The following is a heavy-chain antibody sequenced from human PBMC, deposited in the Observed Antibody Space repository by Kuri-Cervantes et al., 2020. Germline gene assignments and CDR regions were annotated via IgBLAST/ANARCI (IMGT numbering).Heavy chain of an antibody. CDR1: GGTFSSYA. D-gene: IGHD1-26*01. CDR2: IIPIFGTA. CDR3: ARDTGSGSYYHYYYYMDV. Sequence: SVKVSCKASGGTFSSYAISWVRQAPGQGLEWMGGIIPIFGTAKYAQKFQGRVTITTDESTSRAYMELSSLRSEDTAMYYCARDTGSGSYYHYYYYMDVWGKGTTVTVSS. V-gene: IGHV1-69*05. J-gene: IGHJ6*03.